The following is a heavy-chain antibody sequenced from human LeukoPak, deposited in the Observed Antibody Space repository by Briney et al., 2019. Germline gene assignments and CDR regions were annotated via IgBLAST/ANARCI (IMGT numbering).Heavy chain of an antibody. D-gene: IGHD4/OR15-4a*01. Sequence: GGSLRLSCAASGFTFSNAWMSWVRQAPGKGLEWVAVISYDGSNRYYGDSVRGRFTISRDNSKNTLYLQMNSLRAEDTAVYYCARRAGAYSHPYDYWGQGTLVTVSS. CDR3: ARRAGAYSHPYDY. J-gene: IGHJ4*02. CDR1: GFTFSNAW. V-gene: IGHV3-30*03. CDR2: ISYDGSNR.